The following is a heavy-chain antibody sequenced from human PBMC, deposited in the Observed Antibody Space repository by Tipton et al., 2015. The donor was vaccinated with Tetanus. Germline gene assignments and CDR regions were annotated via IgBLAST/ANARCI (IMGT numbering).Heavy chain of an antibody. V-gene: IGHV3-21*01. J-gene: IGHJ4*02. CDR1: GFTFSSYS. Sequence: LRLSCAASGFTFSSYSMNWVRQAPGKGLEWVSSITGSSNSIYYADSVKGRFTISRDSANDSLYLQMNSLRAEDTAVYYCARPIVGARYYFDYWGQGTLVTVSS. CDR3: ARPIVGARYYFDY. D-gene: IGHD1-26*01. CDR2: ITGSSNSI.